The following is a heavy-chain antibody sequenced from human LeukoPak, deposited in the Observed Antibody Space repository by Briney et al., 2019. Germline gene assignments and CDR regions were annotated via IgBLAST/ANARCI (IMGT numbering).Heavy chain of an antibody. CDR1: GFTFSDYY. Sequence: GGSLRLSCAASGFTFSDYYMSWIRQAPGKGLEWVSYISSIGSTIYYADSVKGRFTISRDSAKNSLYLQMNSLRAEDTAVYYCARGPHIVVVTATRQYYFDYSGQGTLVTVSS. CDR3: ARGPHIVVVTATRQYYFDY. J-gene: IGHJ4*02. D-gene: IGHD2-21*02. CDR2: ISSIGSTI. V-gene: IGHV3-11*01.